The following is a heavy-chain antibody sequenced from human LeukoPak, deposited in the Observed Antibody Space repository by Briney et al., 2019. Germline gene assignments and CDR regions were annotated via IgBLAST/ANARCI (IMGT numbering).Heavy chain of an antibody. CDR3: ASNQDGDYGVFDY. CDR1: GGTFSSYT. D-gene: IGHD4-17*01. Sequence: SVTVSCKASGGTFSSYTISWVRQAPGQGLEWMGRIIPIRGMANYAQKFQGRVTITADKSTSTAYMELSSLRSEDTAVYYCASNQDGDYGVFDYWGQGTLVTVSS. J-gene: IGHJ4*02. V-gene: IGHV1-69*02. CDR2: IIPIRGMA.